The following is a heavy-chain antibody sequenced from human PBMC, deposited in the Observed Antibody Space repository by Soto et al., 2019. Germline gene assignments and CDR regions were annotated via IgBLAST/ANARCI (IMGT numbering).Heavy chain of an antibody. CDR1: GYTFTSYD. D-gene: IGHD6-19*01. V-gene: IGHV1-8*01. J-gene: IGHJ4*02. Sequence: QVQLVQSGAEVKKPGASVKVSCKASGYTFTSYDINWVRQATGQGLEWMGWMNPNSGNTGYAQKFQGRVTMTRNTSLSTSYMERSSLRSEEPAVYYCARERTVAGDDYWGQGTLVTVSS. CDR3: ARERTVAGDDY. CDR2: MNPNSGNT.